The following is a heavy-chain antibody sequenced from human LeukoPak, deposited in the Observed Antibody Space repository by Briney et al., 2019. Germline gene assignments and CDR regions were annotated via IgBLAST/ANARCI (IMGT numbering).Heavy chain of an antibody. CDR3: ARDLGSGWYDY. Sequence: PSETLSLTCAVSDGSISGYYWSWIRQPAGKGLEWVGRMHTSGSTKYCVSSKSRITMSVDTSTNQFALRRSSVAAADTAIYYCARDLGSGWYDYWGQGTLVTVSS. J-gene: IGHJ4*02. D-gene: IGHD6-13*01. V-gene: IGHV4-4*07. CDR1: DGSISGYY. CDR2: MHTSGST.